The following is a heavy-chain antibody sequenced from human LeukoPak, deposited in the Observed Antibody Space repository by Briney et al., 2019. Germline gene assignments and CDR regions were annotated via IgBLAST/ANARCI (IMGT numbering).Heavy chain of an antibody. V-gene: IGHV4-4*07. CDR2: IYTRGST. Sequence: SSETLSLTCTVSGGSISSYYWSWIRQPAGKGLEWIGRIYTRGSTNYNPSLKSRVTMSVDTSKNQFSLKLRSVTAADTAVYYCARVGYSSSWVDHWGQGTLDTVSS. D-gene: IGHD6-13*01. J-gene: IGHJ4*02. CDR1: GGSISSYY. CDR3: ARVGYSSSWVDH.